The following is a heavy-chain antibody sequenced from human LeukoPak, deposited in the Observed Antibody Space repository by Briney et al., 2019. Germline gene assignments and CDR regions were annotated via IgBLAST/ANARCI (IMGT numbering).Heavy chain of an antibody. Sequence: PGGSLRLSCAASGFTFTSCAMHWVRQAAGKGLQWVAVISSDGRNKYYADSVKGRFTISRDSSKNTLYLQMNSLRPEDTAVYYCAKDGFVDTPMVSTFLDCWGQGTLVTVSS. D-gene: IGHD5-18*01. CDR1: GFTFTSCA. V-gene: IGHV3-30*18. CDR2: ISSDGRNK. J-gene: IGHJ4*02. CDR3: AKDGFVDTPMVSTFLDC.